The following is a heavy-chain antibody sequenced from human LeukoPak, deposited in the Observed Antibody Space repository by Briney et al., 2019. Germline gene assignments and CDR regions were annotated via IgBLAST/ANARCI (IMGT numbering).Heavy chain of an antibody. V-gene: IGHV3-11*05. D-gene: IGHD1-26*01. CDR1: GFTFSDYY. CDR3: ARVKVGTTNRFDY. Sequence: GGSLRLSCAASGFTFSDYYMTWIRQAPGKGLECVSYISSSSDYTNYPDSVKGRFTISRDNAKNSLYLQMNSLRAEDTAVYYCARVKVGTTNRFDYWGQGTLVTVSS. J-gene: IGHJ4*02. CDR2: ISSSSDYT.